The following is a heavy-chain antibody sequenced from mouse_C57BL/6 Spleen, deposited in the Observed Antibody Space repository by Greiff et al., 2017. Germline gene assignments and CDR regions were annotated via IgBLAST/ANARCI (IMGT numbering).Heavy chain of an antibody. CDR3: TRIDYSNYGGGAY. Sequence: VQLVESGAELVRPGASVTLSCKASGYTFTDYEMHWVKQTPVHGLDWIGAIDPETGGTAYNQKFKGKAILTADKSSSTAYMELRSLTSEDSAVYYCTRIDYSNYGGGAYWGQGALVTVSA. V-gene: IGHV1-15*01. J-gene: IGHJ3*01. CDR2: IDPETGGT. D-gene: IGHD2-5*01. CDR1: GYTFTDYE.